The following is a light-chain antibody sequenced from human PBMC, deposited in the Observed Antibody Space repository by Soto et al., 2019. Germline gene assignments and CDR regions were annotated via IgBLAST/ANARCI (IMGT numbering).Light chain of an antibody. Sequence: QAVVTQPPSASGTPGQRVTLSCSGSSSNIGSNYVYWYQQLPGTAPKLLIYRNNQRPSGVPDRFSGSKSGTSASLAISGLRSEDEADYYCAAWDDSLSAVFGGGTKVTVL. CDR2: RNN. CDR1: SSNIGSNY. V-gene: IGLV1-47*01. J-gene: IGLJ3*02. CDR3: AAWDDSLSAV.